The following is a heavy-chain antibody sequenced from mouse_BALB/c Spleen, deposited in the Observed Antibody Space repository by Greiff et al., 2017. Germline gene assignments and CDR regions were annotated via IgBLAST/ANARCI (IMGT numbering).Heavy chain of an antibody. D-gene: IGHD1-1*01. CDR2: IWAGGST. J-gene: IGHJ4*01. CDR3: ARYYYGSSYYAMDY. V-gene: IGHV2-9*02. CDR1: GFSLTSYG. Sequence: QVQLKESGPGLVAPSQSLSITCPVSGFSLTSYGVHWVRQPPGKGLEWLGVIWAGGSTNYNSALMSRLSISKDNSKSQVFLKMNSLQTDDTAMYYGARYYYGSSYYAMDYWGQGTSVTVAS.